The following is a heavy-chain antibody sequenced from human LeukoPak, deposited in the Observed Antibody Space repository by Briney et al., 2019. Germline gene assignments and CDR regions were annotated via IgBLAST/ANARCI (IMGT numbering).Heavy chain of an antibody. J-gene: IGHJ4*02. CDR3: ARLYSSSWYSPFDY. CDR1: GFTFSSYS. CDR2: ISSSSSYI. V-gene: IGHV3-21*01. Sequence: GGSLRLSCAASGFTFSSYSMNWVRQAPGKGLEWVSSISSSSSYIYYADSVKGRFTISRDNAKNSLYLQMNSLRAEDTAVYYCARLYSSSWYSPFDYWGQGTLVTVSP. D-gene: IGHD6-13*01.